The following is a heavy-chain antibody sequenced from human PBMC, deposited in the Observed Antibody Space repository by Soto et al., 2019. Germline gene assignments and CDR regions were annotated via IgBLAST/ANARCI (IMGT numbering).Heavy chain of an antibody. V-gene: IGHV4-4*02. CDR2: IYHSGGT. D-gene: IGHD6-13*01. J-gene: IGHJ6*02. CDR3: ARDLLPATAGTSYYYYGMDV. CDR1: GGSISSSNW. Sequence: PXESLYLTCAVSGGSISSSNWWGSVRQPPGKGLEWIGEIYHSGGTNYNPSLKSQDTISVDKSNNQSSLKLSSVTAADTAVYYCARDLLPATAGTSYYYYGMDVWGQGTTVTVSS.